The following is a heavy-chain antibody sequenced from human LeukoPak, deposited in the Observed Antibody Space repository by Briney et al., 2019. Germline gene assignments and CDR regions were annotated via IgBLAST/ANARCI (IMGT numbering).Heavy chain of an antibody. CDR3: AKDSYYDSSGNGGDAFDI. D-gene: IGHD3-22*01. J-gene: IGHJ3*02. Sequence: PGGSLRLSCAASGFTFSSYGMHWVRQAPGKGLEWVAVISYDGSNKYYADSVKGRFTISRDNSKNTLYPQMNSLRAGDTAVYYCAKDSYYDSSGNGGDAFDIWGQGTMVTVSS. V-gene: IGHV3-30*18. CDR2: ISYDGSNK. CDR1: GFTFSSYG.